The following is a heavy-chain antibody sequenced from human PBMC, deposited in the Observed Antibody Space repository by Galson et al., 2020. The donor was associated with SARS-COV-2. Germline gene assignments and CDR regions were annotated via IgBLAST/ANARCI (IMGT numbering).Heavy chain of an antibody. CDR1: GFTFSTYD. CDR3: VRAGRYGSGTHYYYGMDV. CDR2: IDRAGDT. J-gene: IGHJ6*02. V-gene: IGHV3-13*01. Sequence: GESLKISCAGSGFTFSTYDMHWVRQPKGKGLEWVSVIDRAGDTYYSDSVRGRFNISRDNAKDSLYLQMNSLRVGDTAVYYCVRAGRYGSGTHYYYGMDVWDQGTTVTVSS. D-gene: IGHD3-10*01.